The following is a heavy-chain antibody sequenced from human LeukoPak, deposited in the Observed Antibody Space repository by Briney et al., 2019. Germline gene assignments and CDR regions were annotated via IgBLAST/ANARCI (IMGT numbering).Heavy chain of an antibody. CDR1: GGSISSSNW. CDR3: ARQDYDSSGSWWFDP. V-gene: IGHV4-4*02. CDR2: IYHSGST. J-gene: IGHJ5*02. Sequence: SETLSLTCAVSGGSISSSNWWSWVRQPPGKGLEWIGEIYHSGSTNYNPSLKSRVTISVDTSKNQFSLKLSSVTAADAAVYYCARQDYDSSGSWWFDPWGQGTLVTVSS. D-gene: IGHD3-22*01.